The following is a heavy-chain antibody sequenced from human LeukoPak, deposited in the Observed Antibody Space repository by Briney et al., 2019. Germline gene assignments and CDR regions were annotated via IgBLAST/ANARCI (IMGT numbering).Heavy chain of an antibody. CDR2: ISSSSSTT. CDR1: GFTFSSYS. D-gene: IGHD3-22*01. CDR3: AKELDSSGYFDY. Sequence: GGPLRLSCAASGFTFSSYSMNWVRQAPGKGLEWVSYISSSSSTTYYTDSVKGQFTISRDNSKNTLYLQMNSLRAEDTAVYYCAKELDSSGYFDYWGQGTLVTVSS. J-gene: IGHJ4*02. V-gene: IGHV3-48*01.